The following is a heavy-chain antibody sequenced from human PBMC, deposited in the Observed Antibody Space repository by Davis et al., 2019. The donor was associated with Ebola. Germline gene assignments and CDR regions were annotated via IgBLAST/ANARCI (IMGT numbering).Heavy chain of an antibody. D-gene: IGHD2-2*01. CDR3: AREGKYRDESRTVDY. Sequence: ASVKVSCKASGYTFRNSAISWVRQAPGQRLEWMGWVNAAKGYAAYSPNFQGRLTFSGDTSGSTVYMELSSLRSDDTAVYYCAREGKYRDESRTVDYWGQGTLVTVSS. CDR2: VNAAKGYA. J-gene: IGHJ4*02. V-gene: IGHV1-3*01. CDR1: GYTFRNSA.